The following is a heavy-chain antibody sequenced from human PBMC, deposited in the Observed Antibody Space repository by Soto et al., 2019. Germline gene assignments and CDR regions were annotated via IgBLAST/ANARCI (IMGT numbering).Heavy chain of an antibody. V-gene: IGHV3-7*03. CDR2: INPDGSVG. CDR3: AGWGGHDYNY. CDR1: GFTFSTYW. Sequence: EVQLLGSGGGLVQPGGSLRLSCVASGFTFSTYWMNWVRQAPGMGLEWVANINPDGSVGTYVDSVKGRFTTSRDNAKNSMYLQMTSLRADDTAVYFCAGWGGHDYNYWGQGILVTVSS. D-gene: IGHD3-16*01. J-gene: IGHJ4*02.